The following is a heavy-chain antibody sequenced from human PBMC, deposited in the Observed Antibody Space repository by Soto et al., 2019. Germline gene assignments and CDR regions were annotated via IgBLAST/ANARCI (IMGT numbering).Heavy chain of an antibody. CDR3: ARDQLYKQWLVDYYYYGMDV. D-gene: IGHD6-19*01. V-gene: IGHV3-33*01. CDR1: GFTFSSYG. CDR2: IWYDGSNK. Sequence: QVQLVESGGGVVQPGRSLRLSCAASGFTFSSYGMHWVRQAPGKGLEWVAVIWYDGSNKYYADSVKGRFTISRDNSKNTLYLQMNSLRAEDTAVYYCARDQLYKQWLVDYYYYGMDVWGQGTTVTVSS. J-gene: IGHJ6*02.